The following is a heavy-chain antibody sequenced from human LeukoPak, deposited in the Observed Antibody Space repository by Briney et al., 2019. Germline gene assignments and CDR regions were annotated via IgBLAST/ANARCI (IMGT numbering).Heavy chain of an antibody. Sequence: SETLSLTCTVSGGSISSYYWSWIRQPAGKGLEWIGRIYTSGSTNYNPSLKSRVTMSVDTSKNQFSLKLSSVTAADTAVYYCARDLVYCSSTSCGWFDPWGQGTLVTVSS. CDR3: ARDLVYCSSTSCGWFDP. CDR2: IYTSGST. V-gene: IGHV4-4*07. D-gene: IGHD2-2*01. CDR1: GGSISSYY. J-gene: IGHJ5*02.